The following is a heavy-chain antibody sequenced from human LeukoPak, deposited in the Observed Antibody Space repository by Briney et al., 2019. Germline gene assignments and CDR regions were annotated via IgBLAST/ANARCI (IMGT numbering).Heavy chain of an antibody. J-gene: IGHJ4*02. CDR1: GFTFSSYW. V-gene: IGHV3-7*03. CDR3: ARPPRADYRYTFDS. D-gene: IGHD2-2*02. CDR2: IKQDGSEK. Sequence: PGGSLRLSCAASGFTFSSYWMSWVRQAPGKGLEWVANIKQDGSEKYYVDSVKGRFTISRDNAKNSLYLQMNSLRAEDTAVYYCARPPRADYRYTFDSWGQGTLVTVSS.